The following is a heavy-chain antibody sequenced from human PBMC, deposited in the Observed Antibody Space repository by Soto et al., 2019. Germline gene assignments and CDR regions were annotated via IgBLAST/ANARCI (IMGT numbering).Heavy chain of an antibody. J-gene: IGHJ5*02. CDR3: ARAPKGYCTNGVCSNLVNWFDP. D-gene: IGHD2-8*01. CDR2: IYHSGST. CDR1: GGSISSGGYS. V-gene: IGHV4-30-2*01. Sequence: SETLSLTCAVSGGSISSGGYSWSWIRQPPGKGLEWIGYIYHSGSTYYNPSLKSRVTISVDRSKNQFSLKLSSVTAADTAVYYCARAPKGYCTNGVCSNLVNWFDPWGQGTLVTV.